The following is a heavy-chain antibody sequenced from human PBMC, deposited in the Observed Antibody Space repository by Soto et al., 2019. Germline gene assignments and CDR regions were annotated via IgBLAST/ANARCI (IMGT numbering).Heavy chain of an antibody. CDR3: ARWSIVVVPAAIGSSDAFDI. CDR2: IKQDGSEK. CDR1: GFTFSSYW. J-gene: IGHJ3*02. Sequence: GGSLRLSCAASGFTFSSYWMSWVRQAPGKGLEWVANIKQDGSEKYYVDSVKGRFTISRDNAKNSLYLQMNSLRAEDTAVYYCARWSIVVVPAAIGSSDAFDIWGQGTRVTVSS. D-gene: IGHD2-2*01. V-gene: IGHV3-7*05.